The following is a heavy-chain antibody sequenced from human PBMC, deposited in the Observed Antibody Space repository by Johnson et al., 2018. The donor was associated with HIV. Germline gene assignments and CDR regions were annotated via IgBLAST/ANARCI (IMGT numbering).Heavy chain of an antibody. CDR1: GFTVSSNY. V-gene: IGHV3-30*03. J-gene: IGHJ3*02. CDR2: ISFDGTSK. CDR3: ARDGQMTLGDDAFDI. D-gene: IGHD3-16*01. Sequence: QVQLMESGGGLVQPGGSLRLSCAASGFTVSSNYMSWVRQAPGKGLEWVAFISFDGTSKYYADSVKGRFTISRDNSKNTVYLQMNSLRAEDTAVYYFARDGQMTLGDDAFDIWGQGTMVTVSS.